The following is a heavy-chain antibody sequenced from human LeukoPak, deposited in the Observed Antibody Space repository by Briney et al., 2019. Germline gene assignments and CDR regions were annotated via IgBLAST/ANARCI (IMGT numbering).Heavy chain of an antibody. J-gene: IGHJ4*02. V-gene: IGHV5-51*03. CDR3: ARRAYCGGDCYLDY. Sequence: GESLKISCKGSGYSFSSYWIGWVRQMPGKGLEWMGMIYPGDSDTRYIPSFQGQVTISADKSISTAYLQWSSLKASDTAMYYCARRAYCGGDCYLDYWGQGTLVIVSS. D-gene: IGHD2-21*02. CDR2: IYPGDSDT. CDR1: GYSFSSYW.